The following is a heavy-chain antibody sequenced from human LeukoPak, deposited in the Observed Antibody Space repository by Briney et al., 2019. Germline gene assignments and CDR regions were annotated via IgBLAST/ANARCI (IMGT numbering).Heavy chain of an antibody. Sequence: GGSLRLSCAASGFIFSSYSMNWVRQAPGKGLEWVSYISSSSSTIYYADSVKGRFTISRDNAKNSLYLQMNSLRAEDTAVYYCASNPYYYYYMDVWGKGTTVIVSS. D-gene: IGHD1-14*01. CDR1: GFIFSSYS. CDR2: ISSSSSTI. CDR3: ASNPYYYYYMDV. J-gene: IGHJ6*03. V-gene: IGHV3-48*01.